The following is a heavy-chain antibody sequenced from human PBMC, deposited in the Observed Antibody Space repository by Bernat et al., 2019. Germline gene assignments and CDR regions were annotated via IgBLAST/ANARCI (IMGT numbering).Heavy chain of an antibody. CDR1: GYTFTGYY. Sequence: QVQLVQSGAEVKKPGASVKVSCKASGYTFTGYYMHLVRQAPGQGLEWVGWINPNSGGTNYAQKFQGWVNMTGDTSISTAYMEVSKLGSDDTAVYYLARETRHVDYSDPDAFDVWGQGTMVTVSS. CDR2: INPNSGGT. CDR3: ARETRHVDYSDPDAFDV. D-gene: IGHD4-17*01. J-gene: IGHJ3*01. V-gene: IGHV1-2*04.